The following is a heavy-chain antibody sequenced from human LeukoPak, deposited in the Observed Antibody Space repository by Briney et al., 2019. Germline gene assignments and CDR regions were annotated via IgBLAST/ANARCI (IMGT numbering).Heavy chain of an antibody. D-gene: IGHD6-13*01. CDR1: GLTFSGHS. Sequence: GGSLRLSCAASGLTFSGHSMTWVRQAPGKGLEWVANINLDGSERFYVDFVKGRFTISRDNADNSMYLQMKSLRAEDTAVYYCGRVIAGAIDYWGQGTLVTVSS. CDR2: INLDGSER. J-gene: IGHJ4*02. V-gene: IGHV3-7*01. CDR3: GRVIAGAIDY.